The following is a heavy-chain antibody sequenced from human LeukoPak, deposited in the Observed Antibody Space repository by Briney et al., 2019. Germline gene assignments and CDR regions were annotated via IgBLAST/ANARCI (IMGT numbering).Heavy chain of an antibody. CDR2: FSGSGDST. CDR1: GFTFSSYG. V-gene: IGHV3-23*01. D-gene: IGHD3-16*02. CDR3: AKDGGIYRYFDC. Sequence: PGGSLRLSCAASGFTFSSYGMSWVRQAPGKGLEWVSVFSGSGDSTYYADSVKGRFTISRDNSKNTLYLQMNSLRAEDTAVYYCAKDGGIYRYFDCWGQGTLVTVSS. J-gene: IGHJ4*02.